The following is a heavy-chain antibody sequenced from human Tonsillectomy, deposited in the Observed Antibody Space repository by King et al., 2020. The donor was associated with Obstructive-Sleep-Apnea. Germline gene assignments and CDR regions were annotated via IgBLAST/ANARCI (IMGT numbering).Heavy chain of an antibody. CDR3: ARDGQQGLVWAFDI. CDR2: INIDGSII. D-gene: IGHD6-19*01. V-gene: IGHV3-74*01. Sequence: VQLQESGGGLVQPVGSLRLSCAASGLTFSNYWMQWFRQAPGKGLLWVSRINIDGSIICYADSVKGRLNISRDNAKNTLYLTMNSLRAEYTAVYYCARDGQQGLVWAFDIWGQGTMVTVSS. J-gene: IGHJ3*02. CDR1: GLTFSNYW.